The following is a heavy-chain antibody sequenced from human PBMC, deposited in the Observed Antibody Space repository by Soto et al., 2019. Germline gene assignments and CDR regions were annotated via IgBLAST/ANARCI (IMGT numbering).Heavy chain of an antibody. V-gene: IGHV1-69*13. CDR2: IIPIFGTA. CDR3: AIIGVPRTISRPVGFDY. J-gene: IGHJ4*02. D-gene: IGHD6-19*01. Sequence: GASVKVSCKASGGTFSSYAISWVLQAPGQGFEWMGGIIPIFGTANYAQKFQGRVTITADESTSTAYMELSSLRSEDTAVYYCAIIGVPRTISRPVGFDYWGQGTLVTVSS. CDR1: GGTFSSYA.